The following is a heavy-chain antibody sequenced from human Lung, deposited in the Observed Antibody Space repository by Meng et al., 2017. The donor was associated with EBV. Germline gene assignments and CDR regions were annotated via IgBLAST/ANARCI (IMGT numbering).Heavy chain of an antibody. Sequence: QVQLVESGGGVVQPGRSLRLSCAASGFTFSTYGMHWVRQAPGKGLEWVAVVWFDESNKYYADSVKGRFTISRDNSKNTLYLQMNSLRAEDTAVYYCARDPRLIAMPIYYFDYWGQGTLVTVAS. CDR2: VWFDESNK. J-gene: IGHJ4*02. V-gene: IGHV3-33*01. CDR3: ARDPRLIAMPIYYFDY. CDR1: GFTFSTYG. D-gene: IGHD2-21*01.